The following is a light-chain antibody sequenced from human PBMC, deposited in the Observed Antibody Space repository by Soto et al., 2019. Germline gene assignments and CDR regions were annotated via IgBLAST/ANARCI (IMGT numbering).Light chain of an antibody. CDR2: AAS. V-gene: IGKV1-27*01. J-gene: IGKJ3*01. CDR3: RKYNSAPFT. Sequence: DIQMTQSPSSLSASVGDRVTITCRASQGISNYLAWYQQKPGTVPKLLIYAASALQSGVPSRFSGSGSGTEFTLTISSLQPEDVATYYCRKYNSAPFTFGPGTKVDIK. CDR1: QGISNY.